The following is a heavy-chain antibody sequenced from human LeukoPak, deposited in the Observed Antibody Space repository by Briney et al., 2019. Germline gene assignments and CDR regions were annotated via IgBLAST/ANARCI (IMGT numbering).Heavy chain of an antibody. CDR3: AGYGVYPY. CDR1: GFTVHTYD. Sequence: GGSLRLSCAASGFTVHTYDMHWVRQAPGEGPEWIAYFGISGTIYYADSVRGRFTISRDNAKNSLFLQMNSLRVDDTAIYYCAGYGVYPYWGQGTPVTVSS. V-gene: IGHV3-48*01. D-gene: IGHD4-17*01. CDR2: FGISGTI. J-gene: IGHJ4*02.